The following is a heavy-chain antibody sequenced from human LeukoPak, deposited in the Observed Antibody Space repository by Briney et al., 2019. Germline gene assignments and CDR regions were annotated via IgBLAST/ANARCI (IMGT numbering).Heavy chain of an antibody. J-gene: IGHJ4*02. D-gene: IGHD6-13*01. Sequence: GGSLRLSCAASGFTVSSYYMSWIRQTPGKGLEWVSVIYSGGSTYYADSVKGRFTISRDNSKNTLYLQMNSLRAEDTAVYYCAIPGIAAAGGFDYWGQGTLVTVSS. CDR1: GFTVSSYY. CDR2: IYSGGST. V-gene: IGHV3-53*01. CDR3: AIPGIAAAGGFDY.